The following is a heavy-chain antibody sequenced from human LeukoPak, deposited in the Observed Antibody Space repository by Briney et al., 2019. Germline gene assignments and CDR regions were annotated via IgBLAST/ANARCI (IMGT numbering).Heavy chain of an antibody. D-gene: IGHD5/OR15-5a*01. CDR3: TRDSVAWARDY. CDR1: GFRIRDHG. J-gene: IGHJ4*02. Sequence: KPGGSLRLACAVSGFRIRDHGMTWVRQAPGSGLEWVATIGESGTYIHYGDSVRGRFTISRDTAENSLYLQGSSLRDEDTAIHYCTRDSVAWARDYWGQGALVIVSA. V-gene: IGHV3-21*01. CDR2: IGESGTYI.